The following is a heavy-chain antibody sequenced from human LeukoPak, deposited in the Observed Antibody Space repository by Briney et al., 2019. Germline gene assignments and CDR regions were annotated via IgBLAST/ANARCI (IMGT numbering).Heavy chain of an antibody. CDR1: GYTLTELS. V-gene: IGHV1-24*01. D-gene: IGHD6-6*01. Sequence: ASVKVSCKVSGYTLTELSMHWVRQAPAKGLEWMGGFDPEDGETIYAQKFQGRVTMTEDTPTDAAYMELSSLRSEDTAVYYCATEVYSSSANFNYWGQGTLVTVSS. CDR3: ATEVYSSSANFNY. J-gene: IGHJ4*02. CDR2: FDPEDGET.